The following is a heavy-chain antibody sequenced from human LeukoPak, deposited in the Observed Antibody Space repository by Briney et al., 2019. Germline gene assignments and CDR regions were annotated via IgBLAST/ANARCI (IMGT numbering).Heavy chain of an antibody. J-gene: IGHJ4*02. Sequence: GGSLRLSCAASGFTFSSYSMNWVRQAPGKGLEWVSLISTSSTFIYYADSLKGRFTISRDNAKNSLYLQMNSLRAEDTAVYYCAREHSSRIDCWGQGTLSPSP. V-gene: IGHV3-21*06. D-gene: IGHD2-2*01. CDR3: AREHSSRIDC. CDR2: ISTSSTFI. CDR1: GFTFSSYS.